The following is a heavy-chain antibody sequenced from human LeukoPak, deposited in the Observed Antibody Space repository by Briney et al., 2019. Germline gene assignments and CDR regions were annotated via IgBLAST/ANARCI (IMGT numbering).Heavy chain of an antibody. J-gene: IGHJ4*02. CDR1: GFTFSSYS. D-gene: IGHD4-17*01. V-gene: IGHV3-21*01. CDR2: ISSSSSYI. Sequence: GGSLRLSCAASGFTFSSYSMNWVRQAPGKGLEWVSSISSSSSYIYYADSVKGRFTISRDNAKNSLYLQMNSLRAEDTAVYYCARDNDDYGDYLHWGQGTLVTVSS. CDR3: ARDNDDYGDYLH.